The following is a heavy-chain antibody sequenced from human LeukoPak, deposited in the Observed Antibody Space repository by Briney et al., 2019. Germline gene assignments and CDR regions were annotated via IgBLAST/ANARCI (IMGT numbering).Heavy chain of an antibody. CDR3: ASLVATTLDDAFDI. Sequence: SVKVSCKASGGTFSSYAISWVRQAPGQGLEWMGRIISILGIANYAQKFQGRVTITADKSTSTAYMELSSLRSEDTAVYYCASLVATTLDDAFDIWGQGTMVTVSS. J-gene: IGHJ3*02. D-gene: IGHD5-12*01. V-gene: IGHV1-69*04. CDR1: GGTFSSYA. CDR2: IISILGIA.